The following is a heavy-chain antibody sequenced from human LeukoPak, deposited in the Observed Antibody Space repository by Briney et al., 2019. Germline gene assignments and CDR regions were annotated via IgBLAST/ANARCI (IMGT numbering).Heavy chain of an antibody. J-gene: IGHJ4*02. D-gene: IGHD2-2*01. CDR2: IKNKTNGGTT. V-gene: IGHV3-15*01. CDR3: ARGFCSSTSCYQGPFDF. CDR1: GFIFSSAW. Sequence: GGSLRLSCAASGFIFSSAWMTWVRQAPGKGPEWVGHIKNKTNGGTTDYAAPVKGRFIISRDDSKNTLYLQMNSLRTEDTAVYYCARGFCSSTSCYQGPFDFWGQGTLVTVSS.